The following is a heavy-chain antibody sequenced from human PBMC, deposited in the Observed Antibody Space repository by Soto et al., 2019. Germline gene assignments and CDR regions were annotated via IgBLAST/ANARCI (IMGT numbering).Heavy chain of an antibody. Sequence: QVPLVQSGAEVKKPGASVKVSCKVSGYTLTELSMHWVRKAPGKGLEWMGGFDPEDGETIYSQKFQGRVTMTEDTSTDTAYMELSSLRSEDTAVYYCATDLTYYDDREDRKSDYWGQGTLVTVSS. CDR1: GYTLTELS. CDR2: FDPEDGET. D-gene: IGHD3-22*01. CDR3: ATDLTYYDDREDRKSDY. V-gene: IGHV1-24*01. J-gene: IGHJ4*02.